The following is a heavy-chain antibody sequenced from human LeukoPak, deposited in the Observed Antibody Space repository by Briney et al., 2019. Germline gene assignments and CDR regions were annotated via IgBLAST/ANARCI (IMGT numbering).Heavy chain of an antibody. CDR1: GFTVTTNY. J-gene: IGHJ4*02. CDR3: ARRHSNGSN. Sequence: GGSLRLSCAASGFTVTTNYMSWVRQAPGKGLEWVSVIYSGGITYYADSVKGRFTISRDSSKNTVYLQMNSLRVEDTAVYYCARRHSNGSNWGQGTLVTVSS. D-gene: IGHD6-19*01. V-gene: IGHV3-66*02. CDR2: IYSGGIT.